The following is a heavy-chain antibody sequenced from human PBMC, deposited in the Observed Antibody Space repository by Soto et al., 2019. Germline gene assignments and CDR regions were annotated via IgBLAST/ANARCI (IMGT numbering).Heavy chain of an antibody. J-gene: IGHJ4*02. V-gene: IGHV4-59*01. CDR1: GGSISSYY. D-gene: IGHD4-17*01. CDR3: ARAYYGDYPYFDY. CDR2: IYYSGST. Sequence: PSETLSLTCTVSGGSISSYYWSWIRQPPGKGLEWIGYIYYSGSTNYNPSLKSRVTISVDTSKSLFSLKLSSLTSADTAVYFCARAYYGDYPYFDYWGQGALVTV.